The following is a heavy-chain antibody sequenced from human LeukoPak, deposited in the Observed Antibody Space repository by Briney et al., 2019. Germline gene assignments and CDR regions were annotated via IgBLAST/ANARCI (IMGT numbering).Heavy chain of an antibody. Sequence: SQTLSLTCAISGDSVSSNSVTWNWIGQSPSRGLEWLGRTYYRSTWYNDYAVSVIGRITVNPDTSKNQFSLHLNSVTPEDTAVYYCARRLTQYDCFDPWGQGILVTVSS. CDR2: TYYRSTWYN. J-gene: IGHJ5*02. CDR3: ARRLTQYDCFDP. D-gene: IGHD2-2*01. CDR1: GDSVSSNSVT. V-gene: IGHV6-1*01.